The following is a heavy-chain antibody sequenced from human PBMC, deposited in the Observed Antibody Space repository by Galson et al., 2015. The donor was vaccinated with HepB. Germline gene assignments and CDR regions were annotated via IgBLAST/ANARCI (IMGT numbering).Heavy chain of an antibody. CDR3: ARVAAAGRGLDC. D-gene: IGHD6-13*01. J-gene: IGHJ4*02. CDR2: IKEDGSAE. Sequence: SLRLSCAASGFIVSSNYMSWVRQAPGKGLEWVASIKEDGSAEYYLDSVKGRFTISRDNAKNSLFLQMNSLNADDTAVYSCARVAAAGRGLDCWGQGTLVTVSS. V-gene: IGHV3-7*03. CDR1: GFIVSSNY.